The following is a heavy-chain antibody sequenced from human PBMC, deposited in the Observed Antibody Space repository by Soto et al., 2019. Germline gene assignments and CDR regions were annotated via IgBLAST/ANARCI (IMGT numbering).Heavy chain of an antibody. CDR1: GYSFTSFW. D-gene: IGHD2-2*01. CDR2: IDPSDSYT. Sequence: PGESLKISCKGSGYSFTSFWVSWVRQMPGKGLEWMGRIDPSDSYTSYSPSFQGHVTISADRSISTAYLQWSSLKASDTAMYYCARIAPYPGYELHFDYRGQGPEVTVS. CDR3: ARIAPYPGYELHFDY. V-gene: IGHV5-10-1*01. J-gene: IGHJ4*02.